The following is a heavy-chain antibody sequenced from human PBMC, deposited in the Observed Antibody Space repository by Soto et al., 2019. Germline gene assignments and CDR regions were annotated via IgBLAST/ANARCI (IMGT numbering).Heavy chain of an antibody. CDR2: IYYSGST. CDR3: ARAPSIVGATDYYGMDV. J-gene: IGHJ6*02. Sequence: PSETLSLTCTVSGGSISSYYWSWIRQPPGKGLEWIGYIYYSGSTNYNPSLKSRVTISVDTSKNQFSLKLSSVTAADTAVYYCARAPSIVGATDYYGMDVWGQGTTVTVS. CDR1: GGSISSYY. D-gene: IGHD1-26*01. V-gene: IGHV4-59*01.